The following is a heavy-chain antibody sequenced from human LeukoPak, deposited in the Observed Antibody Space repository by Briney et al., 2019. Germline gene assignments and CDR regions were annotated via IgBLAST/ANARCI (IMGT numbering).Heavy chain of an antibody. Sequence: SETLSLTCTVSGGSIRSYYWNWIRQPPGKGLEWIGYINYSGSTNYNPSLKSRVAISVDTSKNQFSLKLSSVTAADTAVYYCARWYYDILTASRNFDYWGQGTLVTVSS. CDR2: INYSGST. CDR3: ARWYYDILTASRNFDY. J-gene: IGHJ4*02. D-gene: IGHD3-9*01. CDR1: GGSIRSYY. V-gene: IGHV4-59*08.